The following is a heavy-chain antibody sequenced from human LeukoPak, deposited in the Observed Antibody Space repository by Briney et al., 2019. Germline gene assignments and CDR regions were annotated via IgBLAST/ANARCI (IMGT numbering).Heavy chain of an antibody. Sequence: GASVKVSCKASGYTFTSYYMHWVRQAPGQGLEWMGIINPSDGSTTYAQKFQGRVTMTRDTSTSTVYLELSSLRSEDTAVYYCARAGCSSTNCFGDFDYWGQGTLVTVSS. CDR2: INPSDGST. CDR3: ARAGCSSTNCFGDFDY. J-gene: IGHJ4*02. V-gene: IGHV1-46*01. CDR1: GYTFTSYY. D-gene: IGHD2-2*01.